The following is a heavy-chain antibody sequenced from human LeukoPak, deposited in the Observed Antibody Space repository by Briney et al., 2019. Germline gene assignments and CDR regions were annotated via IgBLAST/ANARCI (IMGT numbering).Heavy chain of an antibody. V-gene: IGHV1-18*01. CDR3: ARGGNSDAFDI. CDR2: ISAYNGNT. J-gene: IGHJ3*02. D-gene: IGHD1-26*01. Sequence: ASVKVSCKASGYTFNNHYMYWVRQAPGQGLEWMGWISAYNGNTNYAQKLQGRVTMTTDTSTSTAYMELRSLRSDDTAVCYCARGGNSDAFDIWGQGTMVTVSS. CDR1: GYTFNNHY.